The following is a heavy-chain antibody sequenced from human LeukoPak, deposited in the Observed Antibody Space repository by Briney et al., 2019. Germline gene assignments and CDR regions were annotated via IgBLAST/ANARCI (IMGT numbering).Heavy chain of an antibody. V-gene: IGHV3-21*01. CDR1: GFTFSSYS. J-gene: IGHJ4*02. CDR2: ISSSSSYI. Sequence: GGSLRLSCAASGFTFSSYSMNWVRQAPGKGLEWVSSISSSSSYIYYADSMKGRFTISRDNAKNSLYLQMNSLRAEDTAVCYCAREGSSWPMDFDYWGQGTLVTVSS. CDR3: AREGSSWPMDFDY. D-gene: IGHD6-13*01.